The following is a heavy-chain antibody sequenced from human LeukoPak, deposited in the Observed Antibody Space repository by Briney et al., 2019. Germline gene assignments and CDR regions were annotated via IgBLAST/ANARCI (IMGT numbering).Heavy chain of an antibody. J-gene: IGHJ3*01. D-gene: IGHD3-3*01. CDR1: GYTFSNYA. V-gene: IGHV3-30*02. CDR2: IRYDGSDS. CDR3: ALLGVVIPPDTYDV. Sequence: GGSLRLSCSAFGYTFSNYAMHWVRQAPGKGLDWVAFIRYDGSDSYYTDSVKGRFTISRDDSKKTLYLQMNSLRTEDTAVYYCALLGVVIPPDTYDVWGQGTLVTVSS.